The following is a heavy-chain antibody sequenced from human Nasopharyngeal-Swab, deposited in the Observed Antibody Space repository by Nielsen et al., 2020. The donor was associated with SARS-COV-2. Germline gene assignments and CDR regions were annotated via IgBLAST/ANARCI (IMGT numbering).Heavy chain of an antibody. V-gene: IGHV3-11*06. CDR3: ARSYDSSGHYYDAFDI. J-gene: IGHJ3*02. D-gene: IGHD3-22*01. CDR1: GFTFSDYY. Sequence: GESLKISCAASGFTFSDYYMSWLRQAPGKGLEWVSYISSSSYTNYADSVEGRFTISRDNAKNSLYLQMNSLRAEDTAVYYCARSYDSSGHYYDAFDIWGRGTMVTVSS. CDR2: ISSSSYT.